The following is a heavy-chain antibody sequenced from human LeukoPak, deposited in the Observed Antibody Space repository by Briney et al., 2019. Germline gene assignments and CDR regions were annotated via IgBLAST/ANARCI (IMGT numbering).Heavy chain of an antibody. D-gene: IGHD3-10*01. CDR1: GGSISSYY. CDR3: ALAVRPFYGMDV. CDR2: IYYSGST. Sequence: SETLSLTCTVSGGSISSYYWSWIRQPPGKGLEWIGYIYYSGSTNYNPSLKSRVTISVDTSKNQFSLKLSSVTAADTAVYCCALAVRPFYGMDVWGQGTTVTVSS. J-gene: IGHJ6*02. V-gene: IGHV4-59*01.